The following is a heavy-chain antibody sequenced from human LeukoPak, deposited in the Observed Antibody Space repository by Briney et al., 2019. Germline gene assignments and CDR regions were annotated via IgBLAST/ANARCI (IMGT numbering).Heavy chain of an antibody. Sequence: SETLSLTCTVSGGSISSYYWSWIRQPPGKGLEWIGYIYNSGSTNYNPSLKSRVTISVDTSKNQFSLKLTSVTAADTAVYHCARDSAHYDILTGYYLYYFNYWGQGTLVTVSS. J-gene: IGHJ4*02. CDR2: IYNSGST. D-gene: IGHD3-9*01. CDR3: ARDSAHYDILTGYYLYYFNY. V-gene: IGHV4-59*01. CDR1: GGSISSYY.